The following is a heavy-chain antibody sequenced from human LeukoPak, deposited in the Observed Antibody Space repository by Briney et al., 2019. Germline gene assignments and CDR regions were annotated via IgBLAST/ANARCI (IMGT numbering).Heavy chain of an antibody. V-gene: IGHV1-8*03. CDR1: GYTFTGYY. Sequence: ASVKVSCKASGYTFTGYYMHWVRQAPGQGLEWMGWINPNSGNTGYAQKFQGRVTITRNTSISTAYMELSSLRSEDTAVYYCATDGGSSSWGQFDPWGQGTLVTVSS. D-gene: IGHD6-13*01. CDR2: INPNSGNT. CDR3: ATDGGSSSWGQFDP. J-gene: IGHJ5*02.